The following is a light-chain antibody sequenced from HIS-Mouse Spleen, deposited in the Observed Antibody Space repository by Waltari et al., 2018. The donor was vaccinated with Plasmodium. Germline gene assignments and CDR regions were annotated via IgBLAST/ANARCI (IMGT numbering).Light chain of an antibody. CDR1: KLGDKY. CDR3: QAWDSSTVV. V-gene: IGLV3-1*01. CDR2: QDS. Sequence: SYELTQPPSVSVSPGQTASITCSGDKLGDKYACWYQQKPGQSPVLVIYQDSKRPSGIPERFSGSNSGNTATRTISGTQARDEADYYCQAWDSSTVVFGGGTKLTVL. J-gene: IGLJ2*01.